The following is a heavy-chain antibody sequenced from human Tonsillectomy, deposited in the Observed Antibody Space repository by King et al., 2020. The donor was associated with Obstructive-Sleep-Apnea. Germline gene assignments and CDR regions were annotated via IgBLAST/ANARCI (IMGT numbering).Heavy chain of an antibody. CDR2: ISYDGSNK. V-gene: IGHV3-30*04. CDR1: GFTFSSYA. Sequence: VQLVESGGGVVQPGRSLRLSCAASGFTFSSYAMHWVRQAPGKGLEWVAVISYDGSNKYYVDSVKGRFTSSRDNSKNTLYLQMNSLRAEDTAVYYFARSARGSTINYWGQGTLVTVSS. CDR3: ARSARGSTINY. D-gene: IGHD1-26*01. J-gene: IGHJ4*02.